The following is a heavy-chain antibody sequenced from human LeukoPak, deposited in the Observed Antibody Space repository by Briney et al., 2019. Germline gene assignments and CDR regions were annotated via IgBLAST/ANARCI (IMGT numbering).Heavy chain of an antibody. V-gene: IGHV4-34*01. J-gene: IGHJ5*02. CDR1: GGSFSGYY. CDR3: ASLRRYGSGSYYQPSGYWFDP. Sequence: SETLSLTCAVYGGSFSGYYWSWIRQPPGKGLEWIGEINHSGSTNYNPSLKSRVTISVDTSKNQFSLKLSSVTAAGTAVYYCASLRRYGSGSYYQPSGYWFDPWGQGTLVTVSS. D-gene: IGHD3-10*01. CDR2: INHSGST.